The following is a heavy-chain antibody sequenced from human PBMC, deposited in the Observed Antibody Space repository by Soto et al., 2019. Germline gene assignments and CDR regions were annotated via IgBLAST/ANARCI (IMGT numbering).Heavy chain of an antibody. CDR3: ARSGAGSGWL. Sequence: QVQLQESGPGLVKPSETLSLTCTVSGGSVTSGRYYWSWSRQPPGKGLEWIGYIYYTGRTSYSSSLKSQVTITVDTPENQFSLKLSSVTAADTAKYYCARSGAGSGWLGGQGTQVTVSS. CDR1: GGSVTSGRYY. D-gene: IGHD6-19*01. V-gene: IGHV4-61*01. CDR2: IYYTGRT. J-gene: IGHJ4*02.